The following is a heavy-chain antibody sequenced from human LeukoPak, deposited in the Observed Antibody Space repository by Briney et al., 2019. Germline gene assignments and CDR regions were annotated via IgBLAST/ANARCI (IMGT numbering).Heavy chain of an antibody. CDR2: ISSSSSYI. CDR3: ARRGYSYGLQYYYYYYMDV. V-gene: IGHV3-21*01. Sequence: PGGSLRLSCAASGFTLSSCTMNWVRQAPGKGLEWVSSISSSSSYIYYADSVKGRFTISRDNAKNTLYLQMNSLRAEDTAVYYCARRGYSYGLQYYYYYYMDVWGKGTTVTVSS. J-gene: IGHJ6*03. D-gene: IGHD5-18*01. CDR1: GFTLSSCT.